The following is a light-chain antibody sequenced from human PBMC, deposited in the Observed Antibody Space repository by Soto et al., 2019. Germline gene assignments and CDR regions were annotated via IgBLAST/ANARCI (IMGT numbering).Light chain of an antibody. CDR2: DAS. CDR3: QQYKSISLT. V-gene: IGKV1-5*01. Sequence: DIQLTQSPPTLSASVTDRVTITCRASQSIAARLAWYQQKPGKAPKLLMYDASILESGVPSRFSGSGSETEFTLAINGLQPDDSATYYCQQYKSISLTVGGGTKVDNK. CDR1: QSIAAR. J-gene: IGKJ4*01.